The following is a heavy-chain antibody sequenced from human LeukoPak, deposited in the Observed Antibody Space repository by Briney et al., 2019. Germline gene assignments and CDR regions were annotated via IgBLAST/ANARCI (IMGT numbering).Heavy chain of an antibody. V-gene: IGHV3-21*01. D-gene: IGHD2-15*01. CDR2: ISSRANSI. J-gene: IGHJ6*04. CDR3: VRDQYCRAPSCFPRENYYYGMDV. CDR1: GFIFSSYS. Sequence: GGSLRLSCEASGFIFSSYSMNWVRQAPGKGLEWISSISSRANSIYDADSVKGRFTISRDNAKNSLYLQVNSLRVEDTAVYYCVRDQYCRAPSCFPRENYYYGMDVWGTGTTVTVSS.